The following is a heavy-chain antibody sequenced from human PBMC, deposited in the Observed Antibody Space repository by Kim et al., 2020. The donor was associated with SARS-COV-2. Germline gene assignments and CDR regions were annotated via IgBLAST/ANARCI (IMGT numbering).Heavy chain of an antibody. CDR1: GYSFSNYY. CDR2: IKPDGSDV. CDR3: ARHNFALGY. D-gene: IGHD1-20*01. V-gene: IGHV5-51*01. Sequence: GESLKISRQASGYSFSNYYIAWVRQMPGKGLEWMGIIKPDGSDVRYSPSFQGQVTISADKSISTAYLQWTSLKASDSATYYCARHNFALGYWGQGTLVAISS. J-gene: IGHJ4*02.